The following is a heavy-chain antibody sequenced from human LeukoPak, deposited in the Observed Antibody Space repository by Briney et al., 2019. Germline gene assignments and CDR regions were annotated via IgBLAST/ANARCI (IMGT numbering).Heavy chain of an antibody. Sequence: SQTLSLTCAISGDSVSSNSGAWNWIRQSPSRGLEWLGRTYFRSKWYNDYAVSVRSRITINPDTSKNQLSLQLNSVTPEDTAVYYCARALSANYGMNVWGQGTTVTVSS. CDR1: GDSVSSNSGA. V-gene: IGHV6-1*01. CDR2: TYFRSKWYN. CDR3: ARALSANYGMNV. J-gene: IGHJ6*02. D-gene: IGHD2/OR15-2a*01.